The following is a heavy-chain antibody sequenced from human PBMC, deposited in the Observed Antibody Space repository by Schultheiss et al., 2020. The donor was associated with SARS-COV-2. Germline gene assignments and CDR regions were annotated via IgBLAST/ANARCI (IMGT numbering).Heavy chain of an antibody. CDR1: GFTFSSYG. CDR3: ARDYYDSSGGAEYFQH. V-gene: IGHV3-33*01. CDR2: IWYDGSNK. J-gene: IGHJ1*01. Sequence: GESLKISCAASGFTFSSYGMHWVRQAPGKGLEWVAVIWYDGSNKYYADSVKGRFTISRDNSKNTLYLQMNSLRAEDTAVYYCARDYYDSSGGAEYFQHWGQGTLVTVSS. D-gene: IGHD3-22*01.